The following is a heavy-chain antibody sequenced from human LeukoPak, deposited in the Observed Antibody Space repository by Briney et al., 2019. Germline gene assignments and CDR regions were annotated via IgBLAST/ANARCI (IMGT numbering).Heavy chain of an antibody. CDR2: ISGGGAGT. V-gene: IGHV3-23*01. D-gene: IGHD1-14*01. Sequence: GGSLRLSCAASGFTFSSYAMSWVRQAPGKGLEWVSAISGGGAGTYYADSVRGRFTISRDNSKNTLYLQMDSLRAEDTALYYCAKDFVRYNIQFDYWGQGALVTVSS. J-gene: IGHJ4*02. CDR1: GFTFSSYA. CDR3: AKDFVRYNIQFDY.